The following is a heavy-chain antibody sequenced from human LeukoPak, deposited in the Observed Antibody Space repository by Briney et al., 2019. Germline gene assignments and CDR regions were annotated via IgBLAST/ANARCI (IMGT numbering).Heavy chain of an antibody. Sequence: SGPALVKPTQTLTLTCTFSGFSLSTSGMRVSWIRQPPGKALEWLARIDWDDDKFYSTSLKTRLTISKDTSKNQVVPTMTNMDPVDTATYYCARMVVVTAYTFDYWGQGTLVTVSS. CDR2: IDWDDDK. V-gene: IGHV2-70*04. D-gene: IGHD2-21*02. CDR1: GFSLSTSGMR. CDR3: ARMVVVTAYTFDY. J-gene: IGHJ4*02.